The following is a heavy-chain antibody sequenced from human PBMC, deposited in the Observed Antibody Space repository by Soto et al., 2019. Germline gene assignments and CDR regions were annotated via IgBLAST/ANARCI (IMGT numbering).Heavy chain of an antibody. Sequence: SETLSLTCTVSGGSISSYYWSWIRQPPGKGLEWIGYIYYSGSTNYNPSLKSRVTISVDTSKNQFSLKLSSVTAADTAVYYCARHWVGATNWFDPWGQGTLVTVSS. D-gene: IGHD1-26*01. J-gene: IGHJ5*02. CDR2: IYYSGST. CDR3: ARHWVGATNWFDP. V-gene: IGHV4-59*08. CDR1: GGSISSYY.